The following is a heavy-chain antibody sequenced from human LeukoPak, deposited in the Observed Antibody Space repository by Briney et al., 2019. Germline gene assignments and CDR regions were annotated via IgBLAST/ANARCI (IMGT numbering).Heavy chain of an antibody. D-gene: IGHD3-10*01. CDR2: IYGGGST. CDR1: GFTDSSNY. Sequence: GGSLRLSCAASGFTDSSNYMSWVRQAPGKGLEWVSIIYGGGSTYYADSVKGRFTISRDNSKNTLYLQMNSLRAEDTAVYYCASGSGSYRTPYYYMDVWGKGTTVTVSS. V-gene: IGHV3-53*01. J-gene: IGHJ6*03. CDR3: ASGSGSYRTPYYYMDV.